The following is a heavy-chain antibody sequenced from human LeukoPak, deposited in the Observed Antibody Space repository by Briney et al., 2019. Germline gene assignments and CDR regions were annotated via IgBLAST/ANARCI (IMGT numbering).Heavy chain of an antibody. CDR2: IYSTGNT. V-gene: IGHV4-39*01. D-gene: IGHD5-12*01. J-gene: IGHJ5*02. CDR3: ARGGESGYDT. CDR1: GGPVNSGDQY. Sequence: SETLSLTCTVSGGPVNSGDQYWSWIRQPPGKGLEWIGTIYSTGNTYYNPSLKSRLTISVDTSKNQFSLKLSSVTAADTAVYYCARGGESGYDTWGQGSLVTVSS.